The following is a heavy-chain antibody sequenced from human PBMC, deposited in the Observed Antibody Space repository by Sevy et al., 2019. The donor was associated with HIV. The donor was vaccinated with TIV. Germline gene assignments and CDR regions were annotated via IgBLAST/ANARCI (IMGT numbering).Heavy chain of an antibody. D-gene: IGHD6-19*01. CDR1: GFTVSSYA. CDR3: ARDRKQWPPILYWFDP. CDR2: ISYDGSNK. Sequence: GGSLRLSCAASGFTVSSYAMHWVRQAPGKGLEWVAVISYDGSNKYYADSVKGRFTISRDNSKNTLYLQMNSLRAGHTAVYYCARDRKQWPPILYWFDPWGQGTLVTVSS. J-gene: IGHJ5*02. V-gene: IGHV3-30-3*01.